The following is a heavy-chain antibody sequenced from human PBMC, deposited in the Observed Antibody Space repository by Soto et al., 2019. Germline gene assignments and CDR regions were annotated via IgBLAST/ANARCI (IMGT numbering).Heavy chain of an antibody. V-gene: IGHV3-21*01. J-gene: IGHJ4*02. CDR3: ARVGGYCSSTTCYYFDY. Sequence: EVQLVESGGGLVKPGGSLRLSCAASGFTFSTYTLNWVRQAPGKGLEWVSSITSGTSSIYYADSVKGRFTISRDNAKNSLYLQMNSLRVEDTAVYYCARVGGYCSSTTCYYFDYWGQGTLVTVSS. CDR2: ITSGTSSI. CDR1: GFTFSTYT. D-gene: IGHD2-2*01.